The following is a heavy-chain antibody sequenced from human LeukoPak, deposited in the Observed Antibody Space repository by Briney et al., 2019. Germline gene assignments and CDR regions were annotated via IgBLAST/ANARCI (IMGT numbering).Heavy chain of an antibody. CDR3: ARDQERYFDWLLLEGGWFDP. V-gene: IGHV1-18*04. Sequence: ASVKVSCKASGYTFTSYGISWVRQAPGQGLEWMGWISAYNGNTNYARKLQGRVTMTTDTSTSTAYMELRSLRSDDTAVYYCARDQERYFDWLLLEGGWFDPWGQGTLVTVSS. J-gene: IGHJ5*02. CDR1: GYTFTSYG. D-gene: IGHD3-9*01. CDR2: ISAYNGNT.